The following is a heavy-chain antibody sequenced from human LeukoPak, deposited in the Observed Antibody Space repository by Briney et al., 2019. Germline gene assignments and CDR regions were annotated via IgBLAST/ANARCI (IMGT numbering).Heavy chain of an antibody. Sequence: PGGSLRLSCAASGFTFSSYWMSWVRQAPGKGLEWVANIKQDGSEKYYVDSVKGRFTISRDNAKNSLYLQMNSLRAEDTAVYYCARYSTVANPLDAFDIWGQGTMVTVSS. J-gene: IGHJ3*02. CDR1: GFTFSSYW. CDR2: IKQDGSEK. V-gene: IGHV3-7*01. D-gene: IGHD4-17*01. CDR3: ARYSTVANPLDAFDI.